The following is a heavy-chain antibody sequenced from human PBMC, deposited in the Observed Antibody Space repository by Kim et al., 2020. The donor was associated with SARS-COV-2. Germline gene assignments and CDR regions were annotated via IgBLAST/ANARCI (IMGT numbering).Heavy chain of an antibody. CDR1: GFTFSSYG. CDR2: ISYDGSNK. V-gene: IGHV3-30*18. CDR3: AKTTYYDFWSGYLGYFDY. J-gene: IGHJ4*02. D-gene: IGHD3-3*01. Sequence: GGSLRLSCAASGFTFSSYGMHWVRQAPGKGLEWVAVISYDGSNKYYADSVKGRFTISRDNSKNTLYLQMNSLRAEDTAVYYCAKTTYYDFWSGYLGYFDYWGQGTLVTVSS.